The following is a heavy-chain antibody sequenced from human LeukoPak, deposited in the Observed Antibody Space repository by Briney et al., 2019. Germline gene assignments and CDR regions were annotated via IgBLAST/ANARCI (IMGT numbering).Heavy chain of an antibody. J-gene: IGHJ3*02. Sequence: SETLSLTCTVSGGSISSYYWSWIRQPPGKGLEWIGYIYFSGSTNYNPSLKSRVTMSVDTSKNQFSLKLSSVTAADTAVYYCARARSYLDAFDIWGQGTMVTVSS. CDR2: IYFSGST. D-gene: IGHD1-26*01. CDR1: GGSISSYY. CDR3: ARARSYLDAFDI. V-gene: IGHV4-59*01.